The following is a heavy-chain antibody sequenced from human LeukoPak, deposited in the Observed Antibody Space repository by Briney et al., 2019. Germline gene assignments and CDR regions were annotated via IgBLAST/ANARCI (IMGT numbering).Heavy chain of an antibody. D-gene: IGHD5-18*01. CDR2: IKGDGSST. J-gene: IGHJ4*02. Sequence: GGSLRLSCAASGFTFSSYWMHWVRHTPGKGLVWVSRIKGDGSSTSYADSVKGRFAISRDNAKNTLYLQMDSLRAEDTAVYYCARDGYSFGHDFDYWGQGTLVTVSS. V-gene: IGHV3-74*01. CDR1: GFTFSSYW. CDR3: ARDGYSFGHDFDY.